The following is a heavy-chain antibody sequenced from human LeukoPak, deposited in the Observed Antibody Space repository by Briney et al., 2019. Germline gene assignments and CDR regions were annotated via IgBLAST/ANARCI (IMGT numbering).Heavy chain of an antibody. Sequence: ASVKVSCRVSGYTLIEVSMHWVRQAPGKGLEWMGGFDPEDGKTIYAQKLQGRVTMTEDTSTGTAYMGLSSLRSEDTAVYYCATAPATTIITPEGLHYWGQGTLVTVSS. CDR3: ATAPATTIITPEGLHY. CDR1: GYTLIEVS. V-gene: IGHV1-24*01. J-gene: IGHJ4*02. D-gene: IGHD3-22*01. CDR2: FDPEDGKT.